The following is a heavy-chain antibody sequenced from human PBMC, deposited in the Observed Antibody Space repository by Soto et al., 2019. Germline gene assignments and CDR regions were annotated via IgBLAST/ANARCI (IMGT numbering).Heavy chain of an antibody. Sequence: PSETLSLTCTVSGGSISSYYWSWIRQPPGKGLEWIGYIYYSGSTNYNPSLKSRVTISVDTSKNQFSLKLSSVTAADTAVYYCGRVGSSSWYRVGWFDPWGQGTLVTVSS. D-gene: IGHD6-13*01. CDR1: GGSISSYY. J-gene: IGHJ5*02. V-gene: IGHV4-59*01. CDR2: IYYSGST. CDR3: GRVGSSSWYRVGWFDP.